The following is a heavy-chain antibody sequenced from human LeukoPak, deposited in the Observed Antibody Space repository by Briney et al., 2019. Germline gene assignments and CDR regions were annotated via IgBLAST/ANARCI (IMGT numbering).Heavy chain of an antibody. V-gene: IGHV4-39*01. CDR3: ARLTYYYDSSGYREDYYFDY. J-gene: IGHJ4*02. D-gene: IGHD3-22*01. CDR2: IYYSGST. CDR1: GFTFSSYA. Sequence: GSLRLSCAASGFTFSSYAMSWVRQPPGKGLEWIGSIYYSGSTYYNPSLKSRVTISVDTSKNQFSLKLSSVTAADTAVYYRARLTYYYDSSGYREDYYFDYWGQGTLVTVSS.